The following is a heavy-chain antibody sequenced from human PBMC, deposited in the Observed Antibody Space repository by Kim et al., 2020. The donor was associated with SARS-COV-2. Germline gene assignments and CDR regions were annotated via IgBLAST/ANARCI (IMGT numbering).Heavy chain of an antibody. CDR2: ISGSGGST. V-gene: IGHV3-23*01. CDR3: AKDQVGALYYYGMDV. J-gene: IGHJ6*02. CDR1: GFTFSSYA. D-gene: IGHD1-26*01. Sequence: GGSLRLSCAASGFTFSSYAMSWVRQAPGKGLEWVSAISGSGGSTYYADSVKGRFTISRDNSKNTLYLQMNSLRAEDTAVYYCAKDQVGALYYYGMDVWGQGTTVTVSS.